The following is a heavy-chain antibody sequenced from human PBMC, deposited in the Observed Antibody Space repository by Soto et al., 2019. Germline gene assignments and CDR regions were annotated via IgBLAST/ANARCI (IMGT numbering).Heavy chain of an antibody. V-gene: IGHV3-49*03. J-gene: IGHJ6*02. Sequence: GGSLRLSCTASGFTFGDYAMSWFRQAPGKGLEWVGFIRSKAYGGTTEYAASVKGRFTISRDDSKSIAYLQMNSLKTEDNAVYYCTRASLTPYVGAIVGATGGEYYYYGMDVWGQGTTVTVSS. CDR2: IRSKAYGGTT. D-gene: IGHD1-26*01. CDR1: GFTFGDYA. CDR3: TRASLTPYVGAIVGATGGEYYYYGMDV.